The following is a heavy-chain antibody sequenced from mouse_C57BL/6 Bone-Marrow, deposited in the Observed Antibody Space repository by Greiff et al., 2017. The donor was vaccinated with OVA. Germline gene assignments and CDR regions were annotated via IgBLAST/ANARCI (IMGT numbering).Heavy chain of an antibody. D-gene: IGHD2-4*01. J-gene: IGHJ4*01. Sequence: EVKLMESGAELVKPGASVKLSCTASGFNIKDYYMHWVKQRTEQGLEWIGWIDPEDGETKYAPKFQGKATITADTSSNTAYLQLSSLTSENTAVYYCALYDYDGYAMDYWGQGTSVTVSS. CDR2: IDPEDGET. CDR3: ALYDYDGYAMDY. CDR1: GFNIKDYY. V-gene: IGHV14-2*01.